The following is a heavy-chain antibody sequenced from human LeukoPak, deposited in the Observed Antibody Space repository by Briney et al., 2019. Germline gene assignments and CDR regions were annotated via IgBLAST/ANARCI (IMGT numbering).Heavy chain of an antibody. Sequence: PSETLSLTCAVYGGSFSGYYWSWIPQPPGKGLEGIGEINHSGSTNYNPSLKSRVTISVDTSKNQFSLKLSSVTAADTAVYYCARVRFNYYYYMDVWGKGTTVTVSS. J-gene: IGHJ6*03. V-gene: IGHV4-34*01. D-gene: IGHD3-3*01. CDR1: GGSFSGYY. CDR3: ARVRFNYYYYMDV. CDR2: INHSGST.